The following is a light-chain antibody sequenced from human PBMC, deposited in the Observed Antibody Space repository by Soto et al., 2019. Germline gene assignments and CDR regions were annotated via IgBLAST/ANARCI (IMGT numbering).Light chain of an antibody. CDR2: NVR. CDR3: GSYTSSITVV. CDR1: SSDVGGYDY. J-gene: IGLJ2*01. V-gene: IGLV2-14*01. Sequence: QSALTQPASVSGSPGQSITISCTGSSSDVGGYDYVSWNQRHPGKAPKLMIYNVRNRPSGVSNRFSGSKAGNTASLTISGLQAEDEAAYYCGSYTSSITVVFGGGTKLTVL.